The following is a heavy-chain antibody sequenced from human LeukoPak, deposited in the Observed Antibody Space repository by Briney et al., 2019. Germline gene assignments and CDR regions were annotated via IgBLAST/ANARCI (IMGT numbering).Heavy chain of an antibody. Sequence: QTGGSLRLSCAASGFTFSIYAMSWVRQAPGKGLEWVSTITDSGGATYYADSVKGRFTISRDNSKNTLYLQMNSLRAEDTAVYYCAKDKCGGNCLQSFDYWGQGTLVTVSS. J-gene: IGHJ4*02. CDR2: ITDSGGAT. CDR3: AKDKCGGNCLQSFDY. D-gene: IGHD2-21*02. V-gene: IGHV3-23*01. CDR1: GFTFSIYA.